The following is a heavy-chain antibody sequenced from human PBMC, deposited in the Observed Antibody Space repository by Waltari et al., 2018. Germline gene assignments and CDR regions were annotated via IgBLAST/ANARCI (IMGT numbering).Heavy chain of an antibody. J-gene: IGHJ4*02. CDR1: GYTFTNYW. D-gene: IGHD5-18*01. V-gene: IGHV5-51*01. CDR3: ARSDGYNYGLVLGY. Sequence: EVQLVQSGAEVKKPGESLKISCKGSGYTFTNYWIGWVRQMPGKGLEWMGIIDPGDSYTCYSPPFRGQVTISADKSISTAYLEWSSLKASDAALYYCARSDGYNYGLVLGYWGQGTLVTVSS. CDR2: IDPGDSYT.